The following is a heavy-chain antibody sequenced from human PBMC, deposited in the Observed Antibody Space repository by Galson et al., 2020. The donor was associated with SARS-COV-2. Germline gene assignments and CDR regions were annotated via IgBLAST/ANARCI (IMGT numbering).Heavy chain of an antibody. J-gene: IGHJ2*01. V-gene: IGHV4-38-2*02. CDR2: VYPSGTT. D-gene: IGHD3-22*01. CDR1: GYSVSTTNY. Sequence: SETLSLTFTVSGYSVSTTNYWVWVRQPPGRGLEWNGSVYPSGTTYYNPSLKSRVPISVDTSKNQFSLRLDSVTAADTALYYCARQGVNMIVLVTVPGWYFDLWGRGTLVTVSS. CDR3: ARQGVNMIVLVTVPGWYFDL.